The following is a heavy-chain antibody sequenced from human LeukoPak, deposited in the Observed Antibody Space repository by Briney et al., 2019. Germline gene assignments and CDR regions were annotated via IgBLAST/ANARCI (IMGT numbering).Heavy chain of an antibody. CDR2: INPNSGGT. D-gene: IGHD3-10*01. CDR1: GYTFTGYY. V-gene: IGHV1-2*06. Sequence: ASVKVSCKASGYTFTGYYMHWVRQAPGQGLEWMRRINPNSGGTNYAQKFQGRVTMTRDTSISTAYMELSRLRSDDTAVYYCASYGSGSYYQRRYYYYYYYMHVWGKGTTVTVSS. J-gene: IGHJ6*03. CDR3: ASYGSGSYYQRRYYYYYYYMHV.